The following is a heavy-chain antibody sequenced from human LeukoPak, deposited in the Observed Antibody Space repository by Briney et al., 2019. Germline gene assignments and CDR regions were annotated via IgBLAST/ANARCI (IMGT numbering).Heavy chain of an antibody. D-gene: IGHD4-23*01. CDR3: ARLGHGGNFVDY. CDR2: IYYTGST. CDR1: GYSISSGYY. V-gene: IGHV4-38-2*01. Sequence: SETLSLTCAVSGYSISSGYYWGWIRQPPGKGLEWIGSIYYTGSTYYDPSLKSRVTISVDTSKDQFSLKLSSVTAADTAVYYCARLGHGGNFVDYWGQGTLVTVSS. J-gene: IGHJ4*02.